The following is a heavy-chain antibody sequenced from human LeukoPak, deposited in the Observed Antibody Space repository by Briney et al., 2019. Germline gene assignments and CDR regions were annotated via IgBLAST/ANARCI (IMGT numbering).Heavy chain of an antibody. CDR3: ARGVYYYYMDV. CDR2: INSDGSST. Sequence: PGGSLRLSCAASGFTFSSYWMHWVRQAPGKGLVWVSRINSDGSSTSYADSVKGRFTISRDNAKNTLYLRMNSLRAEDTAVYYCARGVYYYYMDVWGKGTTVTVSS. J-gene: IGHJ6*03. CDR1: GFTFSSYW. V-gene: IGHV3-74*01.